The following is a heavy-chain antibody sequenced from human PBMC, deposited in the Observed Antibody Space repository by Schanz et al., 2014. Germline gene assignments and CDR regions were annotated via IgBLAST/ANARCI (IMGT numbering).Heavy chain of an antibody. Sequence: QLQLVQSGAEVKKPGSSVKVSCKLSGGTFSSYTISWMRQAPGQGLEWMGKIIPVLNIAAYAQRFQGRVTITADKSTFTAYMDVSSLRSEDTAVYYCARDLTHDTSYWYYWAFDIWGQGTMVTVSS. D-gene: IGHD6-19*01. CDR2: IIPVLNIA. CDR3: ARDLTHDTSYWYYWAFDI. V-gene: IGHV1-69*08. CDR1: GGTFSSYT. J-gene: IGHJ3*02.